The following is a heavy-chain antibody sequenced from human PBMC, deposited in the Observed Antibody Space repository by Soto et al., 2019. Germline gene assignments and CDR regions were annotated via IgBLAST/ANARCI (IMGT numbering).Heavy chain of an antibody. V-gene: IGHV4-34*01. CDR2: INESGST. D-gene: IGHD1-1*01. Sequence: QVQLQQWGAGLVKPSETLSLSCAVYGQSFSGHSWAWIRQPPGKGLEWIGEINESGSTYYNPSLKSRVTISTDTSKNQFSLKLSSVSAADTAAYFCARWSGIVALPGELEDVNYDYWGQATLVNVSS. CDR3: ARWSGIVALPGELEDVNYDY. J-gene: IGHJ4*02. CDR1: GQSFSGHS.